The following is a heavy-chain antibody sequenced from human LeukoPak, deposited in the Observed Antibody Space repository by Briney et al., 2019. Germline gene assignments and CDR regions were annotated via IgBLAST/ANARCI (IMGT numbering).Heavy chain of an antibody. CDR1: GFTFSSYA. V-gene: IGHV3-23*01. Sequence: PGGSLRLSCAASGFTFSSYAMSWVRQAPGQGLEWVSTISGSGGSTYYADSVKGRFTISRDNSKNTLYLQLNSLRAEDTAVYYCAKGRNYYGSGSLDYWGQGTLVTVSS. D-gene: IGHD3-10*01. CDR2: ISGSGGST. J-gene: IGHJ4*02. CDR3: AKGRNYYGSGSLDY.